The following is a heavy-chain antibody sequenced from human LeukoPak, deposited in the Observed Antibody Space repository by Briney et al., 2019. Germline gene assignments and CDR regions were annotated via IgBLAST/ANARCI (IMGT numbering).Heavy chain of an antibody. V-gene: IGHV3-23*01. CDR2: ISGSGGTT. Sequence: SGGSLRLSCAASGFIFSSYAMNWVRQAPGKGLEWVSVISGSGGTTYYADSVKGRFTISRDNSKNMLYLQMNSLRAEDTAVYYCAKDGESYHAFDIWGQGTMVTVSS. CDR1: GFIFSSYA. CDR3: AKDGESYHAFDI. J-gene: IGHJ3*02.